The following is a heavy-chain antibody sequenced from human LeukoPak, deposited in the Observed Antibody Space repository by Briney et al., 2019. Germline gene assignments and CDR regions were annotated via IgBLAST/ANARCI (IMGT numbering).Heavy chain of an antibody. CDR1: GFTFSSYA. J-gene: IGHJ4*02. CDR2: IRDSGSST. V-gene: IGHV3-23*01. CDR3: ARDGPFFDY. D-gene: IGHD3/OR15-3a*01. Sequence: GGSLRLSCAASGFTFSSYAMSWVRQAPGKGLEWVSAIRDSGSSTHYADSVKGRFTTSRDNSKNTLYLQMNSLTTEDTAVYYCARDGPFFDYWGQGTLVAVSS.